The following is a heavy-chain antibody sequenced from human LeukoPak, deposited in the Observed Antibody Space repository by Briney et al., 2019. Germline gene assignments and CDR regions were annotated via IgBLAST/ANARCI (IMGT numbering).Heavy chain of an antibody. CDR2: ISGSGGST. CDR1: GFTFSSYA. D-gene: IGHD2-21*02. V-gene: IGHV3-23*01. J-gene: IGHJ4*02. CDR3: AKTFCGGDCYFVY. Sequence: GGSLRLSCAASGFTFSSYAMSWVRQAPGKGLEWVSAISGSGGSTYYADSVKGRFTISRDNSKNTPYLQMNSLRAEDTAVYYCAKTFCGGDCYFVYWGQGTLVTVSS.